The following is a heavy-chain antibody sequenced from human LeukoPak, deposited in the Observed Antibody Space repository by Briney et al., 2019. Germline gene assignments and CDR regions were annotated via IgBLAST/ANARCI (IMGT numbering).Heavy chain of an antibody. CDR1: GGSISSSSYY. CDR2: IYTSGST. D-gene: IGHD2-2*01. V-gene: IGHV4-61*02. CDR3: ARHNYQLSALDY. J-gene: IGHJ4*02. Sequence: SQTLSLTCTVSGGSISSSSYYWSWIRQPAGKGLEWIGRIYTSGSTNYNPSLKSRVTISVDTSKNQFSLKLSSVTAADTAVYYCARHNYQLSALDYWGQGIMVTVSS.